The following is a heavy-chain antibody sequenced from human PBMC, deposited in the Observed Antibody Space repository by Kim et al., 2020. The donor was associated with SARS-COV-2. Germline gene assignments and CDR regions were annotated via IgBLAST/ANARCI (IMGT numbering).Heavy chain of an antibody. D-gene: IGHD7-27*01. J-gene: IGHJ4*02. CDR2: INPNIGDT. V-gene: IGHV1-2*06. Sequence: ASVKVSCKTSTYTFTGYYIHWVRQAPGQGLEWVVRINPNIGDTNYAQKFQGRVTMTRDTSVSTAYMELSRLRSDDTAFYYCTKGGPVSSISGGEFTPPFAQWGQGTVGTVSS. CDR3: TKGGPVSSISGGEFTPPFAQ. CDR1: TYTFTGYY.